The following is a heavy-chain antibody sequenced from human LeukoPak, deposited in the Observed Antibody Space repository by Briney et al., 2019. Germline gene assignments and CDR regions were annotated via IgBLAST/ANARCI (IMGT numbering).Heavy chain of an antibody. V-gene: IGHV3-30*03. CDR3: ARVWGSGGDYFDY. D-gene: IGHD2-15*01. Sequence: GRSLRLSCAASGFTFSLYGIHWVRQGPGKGLEWVAVMSHDESSQYYADSVKGRFTISRDNAKNSLYLQMNSLRAEDTAVYYCARVWGSGGDYFDYWGQGTLVTVSS. CDR1: GFTFSLYG. CDR2: MSHDESSQ. J-gene: IGHJ4*02.